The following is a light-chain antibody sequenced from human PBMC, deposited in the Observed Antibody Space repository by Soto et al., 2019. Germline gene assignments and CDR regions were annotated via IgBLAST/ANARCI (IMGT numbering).Light chain of an antibody. V-gene: IGKV3-11*01. CDR1: QSVTNY. CDR2: DVS. Sequence: EIVLTQSPATLSLSPGESATLSCRASQSVTNYLAWYQHKPGQAPRLLIYDVSSRATGVSARFSGGGSGTDFTLTISSREPEDFAIYYCQHRSDWLYTFGQGTKLEI. CDR3: QHRSDWLYT. J-gene: IGKJ2*01.